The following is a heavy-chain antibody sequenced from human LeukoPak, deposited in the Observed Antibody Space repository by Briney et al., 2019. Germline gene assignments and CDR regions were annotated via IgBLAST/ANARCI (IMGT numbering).Heavy chain of an antibody. J-gene: IGHJ5*02. Sequence: SETLSLTCTVSGGSIGSYYWSWVRQPPGKGLEWIGYIHYSGNTNYNPSLKSRVTISVDNSKNQVSLKLRSVTAADTAVYYCARVVSQWPSWFDPWGQGTLVTVSS. CDR3: ARVVSQWPSWFDP. V-gene: IGHV4-59*01. CDR1: GGSIGSYY. CDR2: IHYSGNT. D-gene: IGHD6-19*01.